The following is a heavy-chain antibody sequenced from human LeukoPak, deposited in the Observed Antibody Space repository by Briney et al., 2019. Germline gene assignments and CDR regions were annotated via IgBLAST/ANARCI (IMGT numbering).Heavy chain of an antibody. Sequence: GASVKVSCKASGYTFTSYYIHWVRQAPGQGLEWMGIINPSGGTTSYALKFQGRVTMTRDTSTSTVYMELSSLRSEDTAVYYCARKSSPPVTTYDYWGQGTLVTVSS. CDR3: ARKSSPPVTTYDY. D-gene: IGHD4-17*01. V-gene: IGHV1-46*01. CDR2: INPSGGTT. J-gene: IGHJ4*02. CDR1: GYTFTSYY.